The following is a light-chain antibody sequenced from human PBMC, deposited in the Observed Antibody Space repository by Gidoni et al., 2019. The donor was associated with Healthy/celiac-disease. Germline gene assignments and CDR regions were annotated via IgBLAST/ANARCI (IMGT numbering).Light chain of an antibody. V-gene: IGKV1-39*01. J-gene: IGKJ5*01. Sequence: DIQMTQSPSSLSASVGDRVTNTCRASQSISSYLNWYQQKPGKAPKLLIYAASSLQSGVPSRFSGSGSGTDFTLTISSLQPEDFATYYCQQSYSTPRITFGQXTRLEIK. CDR1: QSISSY. CDR3: QQSYSTPRIT. CDR2: AAS.